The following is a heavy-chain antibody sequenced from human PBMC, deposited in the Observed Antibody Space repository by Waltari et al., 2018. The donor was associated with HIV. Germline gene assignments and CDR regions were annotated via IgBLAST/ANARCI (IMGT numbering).Heavy chain of an antibody. V-gene: IGHV4-4*02. CDR3: ARARPLLTTWAGVFDI. J-gene: IGHJ3*02. CDR2: IYHSGTT. D-gene: IGHD4-17*01. Sequence: QVQLQESGPGLVKPSGTLSLTCVVSGGSISSRHCWSWVRQPPGKGLEWIGEIYHSGTTNYNPSLKSRVAISMDQSENQFSLILNSVTAADTAMYFCARARPLLTTWAGVFDIWGRGTMVIVSS. CDR1: GGSISSRHC.